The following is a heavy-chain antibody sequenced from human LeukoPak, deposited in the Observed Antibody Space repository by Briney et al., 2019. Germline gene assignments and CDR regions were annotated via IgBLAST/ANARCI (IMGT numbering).Heavy chain of an antibody. V-gene: IGHV3-30-3*01. CDR1: GFTFSSYA. D-gene: IGHD2-21*02. CDR3: ARALAYCGGDCPAIAFDI. CDR2: ISYDGSNK. Sequence: PGGSLRLSCAASGFTFSSYAMHWVRQAPGKGLEWVALISYDGSNKYYADSVKGRFTISRDNSKNTLYLQMNSLRAEDTAVYYCARALAYCGGDCPAIAFDIWGQGTMVTVSS. J-gene: IGHJ3*02.